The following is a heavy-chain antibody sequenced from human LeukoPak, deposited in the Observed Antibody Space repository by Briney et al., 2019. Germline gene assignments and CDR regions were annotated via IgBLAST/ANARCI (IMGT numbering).Heavy chain of an antibody. CDR1: GGSFSGYY. J-gene: IGHJ5*02. V-gene: IGHV4-34*01. CDR2: INHSGST. Sequence: SETLSLTCAVSGGSFSGYYWSWVRQPPGKGLEWIGEINHSGSTNYNPSLKSRVTISVDTSKNQFSLKLSSVTAADTAVYYCARTPDPYNWLDPWGQGTLVSVSS. CDR3: ARTPDPYNWLDP.